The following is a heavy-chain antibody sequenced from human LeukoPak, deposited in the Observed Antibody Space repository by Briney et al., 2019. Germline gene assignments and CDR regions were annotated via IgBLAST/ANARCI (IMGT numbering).Heavy chain of an antibody. D-gene: IGHD1-26*01. CDR3: ARFNSGSYQHYFDY. CDR2: IYYSGST. CDR1: GDSITGYY. V-gene: IGHV4-39*07. Sequence: SETLSLTCSVSGDSITGYYWGWIRQPPGKGLEWIGSIYYSGSTYYNPSLKSRVTISVDTSKNQFSLKLSSVTAADTAVYYCARFNSGSYQHYFDYWGQGTLVTVSS. J-gene: IGHJ4*02.